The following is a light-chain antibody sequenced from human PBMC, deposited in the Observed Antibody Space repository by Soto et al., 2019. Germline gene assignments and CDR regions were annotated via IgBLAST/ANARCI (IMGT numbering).Light chain of an antibody. J-gene: IGKJ2*01. CDR2: DAS. Sequence: EILLAQSPATLSLSPGERATLSCKASQDVSIFLAWYQQKPGQAPRLLIHDASNRATGVPARFSGSGSGRDFTLTITSLEPEDFAVYYCQPRSTWLYTSGQGTKLEV. CDR3: QPRSTWLYT. V-gene: IGKV3-11*02. CDR1: QDVSIF.